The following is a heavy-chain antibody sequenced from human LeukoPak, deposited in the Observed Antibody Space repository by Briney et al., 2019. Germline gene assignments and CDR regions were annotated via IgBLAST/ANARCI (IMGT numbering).Heavy chain of an antibody. CDR1: GYTFTSYG. Sequence: ASVKVSCKASGYTFTSYGISWVRQAPGQGLEWMGWISAYNGNTNYAQKLQGRVTMTTDTSTSTAYMELRSLGSDDTAVYYCAIFREYYYDSSGYGFGAFDIWGQGTMVTVSS. V-gene: IGHV1-18*01. CDR2: ISAYNGNT. CDR3: AIFREYYYDSSGYGFGAFDI. D-gene: IGHD3-22*01. J-gene: IGHJ3*02.